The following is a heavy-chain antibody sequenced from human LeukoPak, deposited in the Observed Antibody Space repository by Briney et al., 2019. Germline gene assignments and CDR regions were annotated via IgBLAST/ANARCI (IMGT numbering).Heavy chain of an antibody. J-gene: IGHJ4*02. D-gene: IGHD3-9*01. Sequence: GASVKVSCKVSGYTLTELSMHWVRQAPGKGLEWMGGFDPEDGETIYAQKFQGRVTITADESTSTAYMELSSLRSEDTAVYYCARGVYYDILTGYPSPYYFDYWGQGTLVTVSS. CDR1: GYTLTELS. V-gene: IGHV1-24*01. CDR3: ARGVYYDILTGYPSPYYFDY. CDR2: FDPEDGET.